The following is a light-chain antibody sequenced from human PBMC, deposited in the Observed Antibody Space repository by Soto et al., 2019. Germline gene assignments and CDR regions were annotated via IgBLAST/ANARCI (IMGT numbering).Light chain of an antibody. CDR2: GTF. J-gene: IGKJ2*01. V-gene: IGKV3-20*01. Sequence: ENVLTQSPGTLSLSPGERATLSCRASQSISSSYLAWYQQKPGQAPRLLIYGTFNRATGIPDRFSGSGSGTDFNITISRLEPEDFAVYFCQQYGSSTYTFGQGTKLEI. CDR1: QSISSSY. CDR3: QQYGSSTYT.